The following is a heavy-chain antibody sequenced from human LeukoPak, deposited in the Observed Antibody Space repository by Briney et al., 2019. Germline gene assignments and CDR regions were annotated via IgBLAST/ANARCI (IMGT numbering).Heavy chain of an antibody. D-gene: IGHD6-6*01. V-gene: IGHV1-2*02. J-gene: IGHJ3*02. CDR1: GYTFTGYY. Sequence: ASVKVSCKASGYTFTGYYIHWVRQAPGQGLEWMGWIYPYSGDTNYAQSFQGRVTMTRGTSISTAYMELSSLKSDDTAVYYCARDRNSGSSLDIWGQGTMLTVSS. CDR2: IYPYSGDT. CDR3: ARDRNSGSSLDI.